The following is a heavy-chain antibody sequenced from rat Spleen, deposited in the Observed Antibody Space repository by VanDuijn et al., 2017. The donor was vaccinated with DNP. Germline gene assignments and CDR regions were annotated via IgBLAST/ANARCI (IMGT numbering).Heavy chain of an antibody. V-gene: IGHV5-31*01. CDR2: ISTGGGNT. CDR3: ATHKTYYGGFSDNWFAY. J-gene: IGHJ3*01. CDR1: GFTFNYYW. D-gene: IGHD1-11*01. Sequence: EVQLMESGGDLVQPGRSLKLSCVASGFTFNYYWMTWIRQVPGKGLEWLASISTGGGNTYYRDSVKGRFTISRDNAKSTLYLQMDSLRSEYTATYYCATHKTYYGGFSDNWFAYWGQGTLVTVSS.